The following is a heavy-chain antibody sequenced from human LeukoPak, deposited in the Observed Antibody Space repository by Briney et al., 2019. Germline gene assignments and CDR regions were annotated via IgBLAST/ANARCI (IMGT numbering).Heavy chain of an antibody. CDR3: ARLGSYHDF. Sequence: SETLSLTCAVYGGSFSGYYWSWIRQTPEKGLEWMGHIHSSGGSSYYPSLKSRLTLSIDTSRNQLSLKLPFVTAADTAVYFCARLGSYHDFWGQGALVTVSS. D-gene: IGHD1-26*01. CDR2: IHSSGGS. J-gene: IGHJ4*02. V-gene: IGHV4-4*09. CDR1: GGSFSGYY.